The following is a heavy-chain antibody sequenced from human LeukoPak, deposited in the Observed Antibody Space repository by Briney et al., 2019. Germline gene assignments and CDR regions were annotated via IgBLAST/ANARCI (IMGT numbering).Heavy chain of an antibody. V-gene: IGHV3-30*02. D-gene: IGHD4-23*01. Sequence: PGGSLRLSCAASGFTFSSYGMHWVRQAPGKGLEWVAFIRYDGSNKYYADSVKGRFTISRDNSKNTLYLQMNSLRAEDTAVYYCAKWPTTMVKLSPDYWGQGTLVTVSS. CDR3: AKWPTTMVKLSPDY. CDR2: IRYDGSNK. J-gene: IGHJ4*02. CDR1: GFTFSSYG.